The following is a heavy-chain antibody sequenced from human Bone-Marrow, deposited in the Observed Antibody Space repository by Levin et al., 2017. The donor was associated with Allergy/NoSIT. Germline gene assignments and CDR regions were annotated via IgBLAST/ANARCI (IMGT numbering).Heavy chain of an antibody. J-gene: IGHJ5*02. Sequence: ASVKVSCAASGFTFSSYSMNWVRQAPGKGLEWVSYISSSSSTIYYADSVKGRFTISRDNAKNSLYLQMNSLRDEDTAVYYCARDRGITGTRGEFDPWGQGTLVTVSS. CDR2: ISSSSSTI. D-gene: IGHD1-20*01. V-gene: IGHV3-48*02. CDR1: GFTFSSYS. CDR3: ARDRGITGTRGEFDP.